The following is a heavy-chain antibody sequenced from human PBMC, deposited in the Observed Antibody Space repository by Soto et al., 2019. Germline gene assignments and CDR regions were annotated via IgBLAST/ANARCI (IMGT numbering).Heavy chain of an antibody. CDR2: IYYSGST. D-gene: IGHD4-17*01. V-gene: IGHV4-39*01. Sequence: QLQLQESGPGLVKPSETLSLTCTVSGGSISSSSYYWGWIRQPPGKGLEWIGSIYYSGSTYYNPSLRSRVTISVDTSKNQCSLKVSSVTAADTAVYYCARQGGDYFVDYWGQGTLVTVSS. J-gene: IGHJ4*02. CDR1: GGSISSSSYY. CDR3: ARQGGDYFVDY.